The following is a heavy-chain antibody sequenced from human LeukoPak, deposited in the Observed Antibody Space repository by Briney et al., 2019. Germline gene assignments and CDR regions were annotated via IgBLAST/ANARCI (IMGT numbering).Heavy chain of an antibody. J-gene: IGHJ4*02. D-gene: IGHD3-10*01. CDR2: IWYDGSNK. CDR3: ARGHTYYYGSGSSFDY. CDR1: GFTFSSYG. Sequence: AGGSLRLSCAASGFTFSSYGMHWVRQAPGKGLEGVAVIWYDGSNKYYADSVKGRFTISRDNSKNTLYLQMNSLRAEDTAVYYCARGHTYYYGSGSSFDYWGQGTLVTVSS. V-gene: IGHV3-33*01.